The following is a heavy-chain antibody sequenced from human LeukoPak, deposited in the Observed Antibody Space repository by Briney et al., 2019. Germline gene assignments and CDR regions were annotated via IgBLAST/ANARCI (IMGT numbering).Heavy chain of an antibody. CDR1: GDSISDCF. Sequence: SGTLSLTCTVSGDSISDCFWTWIRQPPGKGREGIGYAADSGSSEHTPSLNRRVTMSVDTSKNQFSLKLSSVTAADTAVYYCARGIAMVRGENWFDPWGQGTLVTVSS. D-gene: IGHD3-10*01. V-gene: IGHV4-59*12. CDR3: ARGIAMVRGENWFDP. J-gene: IGHJ5*02. CDR2: AADSGSS.